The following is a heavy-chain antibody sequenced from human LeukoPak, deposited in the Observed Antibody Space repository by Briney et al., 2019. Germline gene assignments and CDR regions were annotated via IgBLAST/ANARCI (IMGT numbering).Heavy chain of an antibody. V-gene: IGHV3-33*08. CDR2: IWYDGSNK. Sequence: PGGSLRLSCAASGFTFSSYAMHWVRQAPGKGLEWVAVIWYDGSNKYYADSVKGRFTISRDNSKNTLYLQMNSLRAEDTAVYYCARDALAREYYDFWSGYYAPFDYWGQGTLVTVSS. CDR1: GFTFSSYA. CDR3: ARDALAREYYDFWSGYYAPFDY. J-gene: IGHJ4*02. D-gene: IGHD3-3*01.